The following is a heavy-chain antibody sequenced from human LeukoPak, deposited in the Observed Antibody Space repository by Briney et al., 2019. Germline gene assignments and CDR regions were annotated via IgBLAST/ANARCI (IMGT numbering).Heavy chain of an antibody. CDR2: VNPNSGGT. V-gene: IGHV1-2*02. J-gene: IGHJ4*02. Sequence: ASVKVSCKASGYTFTGYYMNWVRQAAGHGLKWMGWVNPNSGGTNYAQKFQGRVTMTRDTSISTAYMELSRLRSDDTAVYYCARGTSISLVRGVIGRYWGQGTLVTVSS. CDR1: GYTFTGYY. CDR3: ARGTSISLVRGVIGRY. D-gene: IGHD3-10*01.